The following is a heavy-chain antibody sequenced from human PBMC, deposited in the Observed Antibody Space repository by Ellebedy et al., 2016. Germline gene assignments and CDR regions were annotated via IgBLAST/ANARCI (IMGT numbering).Heavy chain of an antibody. Sequence: ASVKVSCKASGGAFSNYPFSWVRQAPGQGLEWMGGLIPMLDMPISAQKFQGRVTITADKSTPTVYLELTSLRSEETAVYYCARGGSVRGFSGYDNFDYWGQGTLVTVSS. CDR1: GGAFSNYP. CDR2: LIPMLDMP. CDR3: ARGGSVRGFSGYDNFDY. D-gene: IGHD5-12*01. J-gene: IGHJ4*02. V-gene: IGHV1-69*10.